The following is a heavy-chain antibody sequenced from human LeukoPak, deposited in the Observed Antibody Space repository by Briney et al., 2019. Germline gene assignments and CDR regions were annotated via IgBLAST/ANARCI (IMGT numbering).Heavy chain of an antibody. CDR1: GFTFSSYS. CDR3: ARDEDDFWSGYYYGMDV. J-gene: IGHJ6*02. CDR2: ISSSSSYI. Sequence: GGSLRLSCAASGFTFSSYSMNWVRQAPGQGLEWVSSISSSSSYIYYADSVKGRFTISRDNAKNSLYLQMNSLRAEDTAVYYCARDEDDFWSGYYYGMDVWGQGTTVTVSS. V-gene: IGHV3-21*01. D-gene: IGHD3-3*01.